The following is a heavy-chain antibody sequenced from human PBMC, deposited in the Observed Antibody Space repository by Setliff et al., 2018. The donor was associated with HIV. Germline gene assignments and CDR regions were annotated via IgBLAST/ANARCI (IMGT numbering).Heavy chain of an antibody. Sequence: PSETLSLTCAVYGGSFSNYYWSWIRQPPGKGLEWIGTIHYTGNTYHNPSLKSRVTISVEASKNQISLKLTAATAADSAVYYCAREGDGIDFWGQGTLVTVSS. CDR1: GGSFSNYY. J-gene: IGHJ4*02. V-gene: IGHV4-34*01. CDR2: IHYTGNT. D-gene: IGHD2-21*02. CDR3: AREGDGIDF.